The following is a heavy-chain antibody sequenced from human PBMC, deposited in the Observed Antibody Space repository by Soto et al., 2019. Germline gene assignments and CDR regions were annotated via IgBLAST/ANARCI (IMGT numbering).Heavy chain of an antibody. CDR3: ASYGDYDTRLYGMDV. CDR1: GFTFSSYA. Sequence: EVQLLESGGGLVQPGGSLRLSCAASGFTFSSYAMSWVRQAPGKGLEWVSVIYSGGSTYYADSVKGRFTISRDNSKNTLYLQMNSLRAEDTAVYYCASYGDYDTRLYGMDVWGQGTTVTVSS. CDR2: IYSGGST. J-gene: IGHJ6*02. D-gene: IGHD4-17*01. V-gene: IGHV3-23*03.